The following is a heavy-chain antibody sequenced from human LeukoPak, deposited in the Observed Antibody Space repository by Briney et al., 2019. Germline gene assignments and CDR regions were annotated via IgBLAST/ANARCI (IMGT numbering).Heavy chain of an antibody. CDR1: GDSIIGYY. J-gene: IGHJ4*02. V-gene: IGHV4-59*01. Sequence: SETLSLTCTVSGDSIIGYYWSWIRQPPGKGLEWIGYIHYSGSSNYNPSLQSRVTISVDTSRGHFSLKLSSATAADTAVYYCATGERLGPDFWGQGTLVTVSS. CDR3: ATGERLGPDF. CDR2: IHYSGSS. D-gene: IGHD1-1*01.